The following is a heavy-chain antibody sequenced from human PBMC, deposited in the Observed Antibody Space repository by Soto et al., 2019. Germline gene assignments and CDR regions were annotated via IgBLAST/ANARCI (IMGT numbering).Heavy chain of an antibody. CDR1: GGSISSSF. J-gene: IGHJ6*02. V-gene: IGHV4-59*01. D-gene: IGHD5-18*01. Sequence: SETLSLTCSVSGGSISSSFWSWIRQPPGKELEWIGYISYSGSTTYNPSLKSRITLSVDTSKNQFSLRVASVTAADTAVYYCARGHRAMEYYYYYGMDVWGQGTTVTVSS. CDR3: ARGHRAMEYYYYYGMDV. CDR2: ISYSGST.